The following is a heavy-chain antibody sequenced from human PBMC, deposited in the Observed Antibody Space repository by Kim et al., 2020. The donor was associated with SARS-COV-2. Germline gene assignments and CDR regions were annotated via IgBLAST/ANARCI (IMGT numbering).Heavy chain of an antibody. V-gene: IGHV4-34*01. Sequence: STNYHPSLKSRVTISVDTSKNQFSLKLSSVTAADTAVYYCARGEVAGTHWGQGTLVTVSS. CDR3: ARGEVAGTH. CDR2: ST. D-gene: IGHD6-19*01. J-gene: IGHJ4*02.